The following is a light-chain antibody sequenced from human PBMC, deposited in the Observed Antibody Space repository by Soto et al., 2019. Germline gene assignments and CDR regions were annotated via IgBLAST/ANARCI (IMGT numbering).Light chain of an antibody. CDR2: GNS. CDR3: QSYDSSLSGAHVV. J-gene: IGLJ2*01. CDR1: SSNIGAGYD. V-gene: IGLV1-40*01. Sequence: QSVRTQPPSVSGAPGQRVTFSCTGSSSNIGAGYDVHWYQQLPGTAPKLLIYGNSNRPSGVPDRFSGSKSGTSASLAITGLQAEDEADYYCQSYDSSLSGAHVVFGGGTKLTVL.